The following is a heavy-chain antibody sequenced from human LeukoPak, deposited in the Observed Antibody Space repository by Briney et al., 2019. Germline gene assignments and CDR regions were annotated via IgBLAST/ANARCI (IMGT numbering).Heavy chain of an antibody. CDR1: GDSINSLDL. J-gene: IGHJ4*02. Sequence: SGTLSLTCTVSGDSINSLDLWSWVRQPPGKELKWIGETYLSGTTHSNPSVKSRVTISIDKSKNQYFLNLSSVTAADMAVYYCAGLVGRYSSGLYYYYFDYWGQGTLVTVSS. V-gene: IGHV4-4*02. D-gene: IGHD3-22*01. CDR3: AGLVGRYSSGLYYYYFDY. CDR2: TYLSGTT.